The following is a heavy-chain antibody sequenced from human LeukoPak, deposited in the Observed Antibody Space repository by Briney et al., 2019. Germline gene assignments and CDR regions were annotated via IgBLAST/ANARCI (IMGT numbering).Heavy chain of an antibody. CDR2: IWYDGSNK. Sequence: GGSLRLSCAASGLTFSNYGMHWVRQAPGKGLEWVAVIWYDGSNKYYADSVKGRFTISRDNSKNTLYLQMNSLRAEDTAVYYCARGDAEIVATWGQHYWGQGTLVTVSS. V-gene: IGHV3-33*01. CDR3: ARGDAEIVATWGQHY. J-gene: IGHJ4*02. CDR1: GLTFSNYG. D-gene: IGHD5-12*01.